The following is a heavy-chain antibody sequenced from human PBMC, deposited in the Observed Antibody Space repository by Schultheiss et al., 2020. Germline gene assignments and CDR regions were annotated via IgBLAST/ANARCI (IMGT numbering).Heavy chain of an antibody. V-gene: IGHV3-23*01. D-gene: IGHD2-21*01. CDR2: ISASGGTT. J-gene: IGHJ6*02. Sequence: GESLKISCAASGFTFRNYGMHWVRQAPGKGLEWVSSISASGGTTYYADSVKGRFTISRDNSKNTLFLQMNSLRAEDTALYYCAKAIPNYYYYSLDVWGQGTTVTVSS. CDR3: AKAIPNYYYYSLDV. CDR1: GFTFRNYG.